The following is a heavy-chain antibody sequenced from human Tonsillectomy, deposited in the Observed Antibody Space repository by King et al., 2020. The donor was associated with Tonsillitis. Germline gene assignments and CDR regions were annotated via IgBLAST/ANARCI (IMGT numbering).Heavy chain of an antibody. D-gene: IGHD3-3*01. CDR1: GFTFNNYA. CDR2: ISGGGGTT. V-gene: IGHV3-23*04. Sequence: DVQLVESGGGLVQPGGSLRLSCAASGFTFNNYAMSWVRQAPGKGLEWVSNISGGGGTTYYADSVKGRFTISRDNSKNTLFLQMNSLRADDTAVYFCAGHTIFGVFNYWGQGTLVTVSS. CDR3: AGHTIFGVFNY. J-gene: IGHJ4*02.